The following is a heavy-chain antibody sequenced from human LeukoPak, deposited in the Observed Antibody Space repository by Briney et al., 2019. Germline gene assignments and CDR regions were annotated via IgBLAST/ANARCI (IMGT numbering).Heavy chain of an antibody. CDR2: IFPDDSDT. CDR1: EYSFSNYW. J-gene: IGHJ3*02. Sequence: GETLKISCKVSEYSFSNYWIGWVRQMPGKGLEWMGIIFPDDSDTRYSPSFQGQVTISVDKSTSTASLQWNSLQASDTAMYYCARRLDGAFDIWGQGTMVTVSS. CDR3: ARRLDGAFDI. V-gene: IGHV5-51*01.